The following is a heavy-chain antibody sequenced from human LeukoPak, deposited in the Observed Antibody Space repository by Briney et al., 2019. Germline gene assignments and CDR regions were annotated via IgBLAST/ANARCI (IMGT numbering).Heavy chain of an antibody. D-gene: IGHD3-10*01. J-gene: IGHJ6*02. V-gene: IGHV3-9*01. CDR3: AKGVVTMVRGVREDGMYV. Sequence: QPGGSLRLSCAASGFTFDDYAMHWVRQAPGKGLEWVSGIIWNSGSIGYADSVKGRFTISRDNAKNSLYLQMNSLRAEDTALYYCAKGVVTMVRGVREDGMYVWGQGTTVTVSS. CDR1: GFTFDDYA. CDR2: IIWNSGSI.